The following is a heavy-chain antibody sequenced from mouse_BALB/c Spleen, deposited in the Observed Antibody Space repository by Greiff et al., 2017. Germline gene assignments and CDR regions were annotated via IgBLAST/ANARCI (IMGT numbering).Heavy chain of an antibody. Sequence: VKLVESGPGLVAPSQSLSITCTVSGFSLTSYGVHWVRQPPGKGLEWLGVIWAGGSTNYNSALMSRLSISKDNSKSQVFLKMNSLQTDDTAMYYCARIYYYGSSYDWYFDVWGAGTTVTVSS. D-gene: IGHD1-1*01. J-gene: IGHJ1*01. CDR1: GFSLTSYG. V-gene: IGHV2-9*02. CDR2: IWAGGST. CDR3: ARIYYYGSSYDWYFDV.